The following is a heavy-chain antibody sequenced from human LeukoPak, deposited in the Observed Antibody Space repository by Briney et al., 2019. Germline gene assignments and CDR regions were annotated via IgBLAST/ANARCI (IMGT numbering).Heavy chain of an antibody. V-gene: IGHV1-58*02. D-gene: IGHD3-22*01. CDR2: IVVGSGNT. J-gene: IGHJ3*02. Sequence: SVKVSCKASGFTFTSSAMQWVRQARGQRLEWIGCIVVGSGNTNYAQKFQERVTITRDMSTSTAYMELSSLRSEDTAVYYCAAEDYYDSSGRDFDIWGQGTMVIVSS. CDR3: AAEDYYDSSGRDFDI. CDR1: GFTFTSSA.